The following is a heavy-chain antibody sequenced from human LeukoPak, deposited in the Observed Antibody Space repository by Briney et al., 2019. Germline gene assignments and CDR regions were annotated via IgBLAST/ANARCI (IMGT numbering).Heavy chain of an antibody. CDR1: GGSISSYY. V-gene: IGHV4-59*08. D-gene: IGHD6-19*01. CDR3: ARRFNSGWYYWFDP. CDR2: IYYSGST. J-gene: IGHJ5*02. Sequence: SETLSLTCTVSGGSISSYYWSWIRQPPGKGLEWIGYIYYSGSTNYNPSLKSRVTISVDTSKNQFSLKLSSVTAADTAVYYCARRFNSGWYYWFDPWGQGTLVTVSS.